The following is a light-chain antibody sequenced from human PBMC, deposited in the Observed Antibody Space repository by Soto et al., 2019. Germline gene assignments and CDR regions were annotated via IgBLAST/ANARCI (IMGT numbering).Light chain of an antibody. CDR3: QQRSNWPPLIT. V-gene: IGKV3-11*01. CDR1: QSVSSY. CDR2: DAS. Sequence: EIVLTQSPATLSLSPGERATLSCRASQSVSSYLAWYHQKPGQAPRLLIYDASNRATGIPARFSGSGSGTDFTLTISSLEPEDFAVYSCQQRSNWPPLITFGQGTRLEIK. J-gene: IGKJ5*01.